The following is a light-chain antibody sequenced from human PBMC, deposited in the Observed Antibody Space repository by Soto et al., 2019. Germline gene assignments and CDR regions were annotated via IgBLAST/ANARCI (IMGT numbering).Light chain of an antibody. J-gene: IGKJ3*01. V-gene: IGKV1-9*01. CDR2: SAS. CDR3: QKLNNYPLT. Sequence: DIELIQSPSFLSASEGDSVTITCRASQYIHVFLDWYQHKPGKAPRLLIDSASTLQSGVPSRFSGSRSGTEFTLTISSLQPEDISTYYCQKLNNYPLTFGPGTMVDIK. CDR1: QYIHVF.